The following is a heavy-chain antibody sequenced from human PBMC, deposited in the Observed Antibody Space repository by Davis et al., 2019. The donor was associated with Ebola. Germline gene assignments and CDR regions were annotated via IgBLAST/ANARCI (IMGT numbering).Heavy chain of an antibody. V-gene: IGHV4-61*01. Sequence: SETLSLTCTVSGGSVSSGSYYWSWIRQPPGKGLEWIGYIYYSGSTNYNPSLKSRVTISVDTSKNQFSLKLSSVTAADTAVYYCARTIAVAGTGWFDPWSQGTLVTVSS. CDR2: IYYSGST. CDR1: GGSVSSGSYY. CDR3: ARTIAVAGTGWFDP. D-gene: IGHD6-19*01. J-gene: IGHJ5*02.